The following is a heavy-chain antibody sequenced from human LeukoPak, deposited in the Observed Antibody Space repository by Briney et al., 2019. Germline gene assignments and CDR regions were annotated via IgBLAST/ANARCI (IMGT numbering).Heavy chain of an antibody. J-gene: IGHJ5*02. V-gene: IGHV4-59*08. CDR1: GDSITSYY. D-gene: IGHD6-13*01. CDR3: ARRRAEGGSNGHYNWFDP. Sequence: SETLSVTCTVSGDSITSYYWSWIRQPPGKGLEWIGSMSYGGSTNYNPSLKSRVTMSVDTTKNQFSLRLNSVTAADTAVYYCARRRAEGGSNGHYNWFDPWGQGTLVTVSS. CDR2: MSYGGST.